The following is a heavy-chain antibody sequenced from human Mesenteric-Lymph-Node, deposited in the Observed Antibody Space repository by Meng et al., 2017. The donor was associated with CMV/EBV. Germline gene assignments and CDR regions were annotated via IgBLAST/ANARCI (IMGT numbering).Heavy chain of an antibody. V-gene: IGHV3-11*04. CDR2: ISSSGITI. D-gene: IGHD6-19*01. Sequence: VAFSDYYRSWSRQAQGKGLEWVSYISSSGITIYYADSVKGRSTISRDNAKNSLYLQMNSLRAEDTAVYYCAGDNREQWLVQRGSDYWGQGTLVTVSS. J-gene: IGHJ4*02. CDR1: VAFSDYY. CDR3: AGDNREQWLVQRGSDY.